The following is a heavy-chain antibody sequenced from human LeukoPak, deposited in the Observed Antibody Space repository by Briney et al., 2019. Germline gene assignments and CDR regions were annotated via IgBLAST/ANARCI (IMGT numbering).Heavy chain of an antibody. V-gene: IGHV4-38-2*02. CDR2: IYHSGST. CDR3: AGDGRGY. D-gene: IGHD3-10*01. CDR1: GGSISSGYY. Sequence: SETLSLTCTVSGGSISSGYYWGWIRQPPGKGLEWIGSIYHSGSTYYNPSLKSRVTISVDTSKNQFSLKLSSVTAADTAVYYCAGDGRGYWGQGTLVTVSS. J-gene: IGHJ4*02.